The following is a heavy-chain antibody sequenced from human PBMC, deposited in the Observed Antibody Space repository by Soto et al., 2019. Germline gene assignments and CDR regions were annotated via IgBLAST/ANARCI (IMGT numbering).Heavy chain of an antibody. CDR3: ARQIYDSDTGPNFQYYFDS. CDR2: IIPIFGTA. CDR1: GGTFSSYA. V-gene: IGHV1-69*13. Sequence: SVKVSCKASGGTFSSYAISWVRQAPGQGLEWMGGIIPIFGTANYAQKFQGRVTITADESTSTAYMELSSLRASDTAMYYCARQIYDSDTGPNFQYYFDSWGQGAPVTVSS. J-gene: IGHJ4*02. D-gene: IGHD3-22*01.